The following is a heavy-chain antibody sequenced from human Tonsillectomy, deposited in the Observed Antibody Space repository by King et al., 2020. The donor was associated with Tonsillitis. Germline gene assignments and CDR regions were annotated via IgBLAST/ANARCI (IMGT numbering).Heavy chain of an antibody. D-gene: IGHD1-26*01. Sequence: QLVESGGGLVKPGGSLRLSCAASGFTFSNAWMSWFRQAPGKGLEWVGRIKSKTDGGTTDYAAPVKGRFTISRDDSKNTLYLKMNSLKTEDTAVYYCTTQWELLGGNYFDYWGQGTLVTVSS. V-gene: IGHV3-15*01. CDR1: GFTFSNAW. CDR2: IKSKTDGGTT. J-gene: IGHJ4*02. CDR3: TTQWELLGGNYFDY.